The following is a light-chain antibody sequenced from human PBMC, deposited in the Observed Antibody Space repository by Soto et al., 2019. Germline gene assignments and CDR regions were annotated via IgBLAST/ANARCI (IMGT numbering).Light chain of an antibody. V-gene: IGLV3-21*01. CDR3: QVWDRGSAHVV. CDR1: DIGSKG. CDR2: FDP. Sequence: SYELTQPPSVSVAPGKTASISCGGNDIGSKGVHWYQQKPGQAPVLVIYFDPALPPVITERFSGSNSANLATLTISRVEAGDEADYYCQVWDRGSAHVVFGGGTKLTVL. J-gene: IGLJ2*01.